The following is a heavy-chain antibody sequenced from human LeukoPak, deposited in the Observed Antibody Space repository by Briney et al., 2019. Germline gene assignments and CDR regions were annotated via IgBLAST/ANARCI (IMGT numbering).Heavy chain of an antibody. Sequence: PGGSLRLSCAASGFTFSSYWMHWVRQAPGKGLVWVSRINSNGSSTSYAAFVKGRFTISRDNAKNTLHLQMNILRAEDTAVYYLARGNGYNLIDYWGQGTLVTVSS. J-gene: IGHJ4*02. CDR3: ARGNGYNLIDY. CDR2: INSNGSST. V-gene: IGHV3-74*01. CDR1: GFTFSSYW. D-gene: IGHD5-24*01.